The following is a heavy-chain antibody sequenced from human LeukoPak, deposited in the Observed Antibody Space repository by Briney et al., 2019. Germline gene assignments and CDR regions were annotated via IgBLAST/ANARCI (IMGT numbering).Heavy chain of an antibody. CDR1: GYTFTGYY. J-gene: IGHJ4*02. CDR3: ARGAVRDS. CDR2: INCKDGGT. D-gene: IGHD6-6*01. Sequence: ASVRVSCKASGYTFTGYYIHWIRQAPGQGLEWMGRINCKDGGTNYTQKVQGRVAMTRDTSIHTAYLELSSLISDDTAVYYCARGAVRDSWGQGTLIVVSS. V-gene: IGHV1-2*06.